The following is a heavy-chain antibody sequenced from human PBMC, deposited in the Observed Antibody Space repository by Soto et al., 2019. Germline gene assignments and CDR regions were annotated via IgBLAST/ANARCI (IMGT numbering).Heavy chain of an antibody. CDR3: APIVLRAVFGLVTTTAIYFDF. CDR1: GFSLTTSGVG. Sequence: QITLNESGPTQVKPRQTLTLTCTFSGFSLTTSGVGVAWIRQSPGKAPECLALIYWDDYKRYRLSLKSRLTITKHTSKNQVVLTMADLDPADTATYYCAPIVLRAVFGLVTTTAIYFDFWGQGTTVAVSS. D-gene: IGHD3-3*01. V-gene: IGHV2-5*02. J-gene: IGHJ4*02. CDR2: IYWDDYK.